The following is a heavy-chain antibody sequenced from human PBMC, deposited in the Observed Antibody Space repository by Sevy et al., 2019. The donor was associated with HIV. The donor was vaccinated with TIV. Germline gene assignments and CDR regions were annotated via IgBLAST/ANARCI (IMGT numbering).Heavy chain of an antibody. CDR1: GYSFTSYW. CDR2: IYPGDSDT. CDR3: ARSEYSSSWYEYNCFDP. D-gene: IGHD6-13*01. Sequence: GESLKISCKGSGYSFTSYWIGWVRQMPGKGLEWMGIIYPGDSDTRYSPSFQGQVTISADKSISTAYLQWSSLKASDTAMYYCARSEYSSSWYEYNCFDPWGQGTLVTVSS. V-gene: IGHV5-51*01. J-gene: IGHJ5*02.